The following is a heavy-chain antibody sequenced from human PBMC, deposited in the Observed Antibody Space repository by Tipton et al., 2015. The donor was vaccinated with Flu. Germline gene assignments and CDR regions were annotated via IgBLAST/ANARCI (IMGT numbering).Heavy chain of an antibody. V-gene: IGHV3-64D*06. Sequence: SLRLSCSASGFTFSSYAMHWVRQAPGKGLEYLSTIRGNGGDTYYADSVKGRFTISRDNSKNTLYLQMSSLSAEDTAVYYCVKEDQLLWDRGYYYYYMDVWGKGTTVTVSS. CDR3: VKEDQLLWDRGYYYYYMDV. CDR1: GFTFSSYA. J-gene: IGHJ6*03. CDR2: IRGNGGDT. D-gene: IGHD2-2*01.